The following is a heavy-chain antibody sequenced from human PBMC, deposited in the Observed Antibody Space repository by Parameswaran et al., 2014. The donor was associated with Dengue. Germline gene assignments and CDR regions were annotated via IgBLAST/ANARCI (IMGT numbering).Heavy chain of an antibody. CDR3: TRVNSGYDLYYYYYMDV. J-gene: IGHJ6*03. Sequence: VRQMPGKGLEWVGFIRSKAYGGTTEYVASVEGRFTISRDDSKSIAYLQMNSLKTEDTAVYYCTRVNSGYDLYYYYYMDVWGKGTTVTVSS. D-gene: IGHD5-12*01. CDR2: IRSKAYGGTT. V-gene: IGHV3-49*02.